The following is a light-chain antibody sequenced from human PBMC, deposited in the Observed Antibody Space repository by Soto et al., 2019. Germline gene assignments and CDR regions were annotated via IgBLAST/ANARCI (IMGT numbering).Light chain of an antibody. CDR3: QQYGNSPKT. J-gene: IGKJ1*01. CDR1: QSVSSN. CDR2: GAS. Sequence: SLSPAPLSLSPGARAPLSCRARQSVSSNLAWYQQKPGQAPRLLIYGASTRATGIPARFSGSGSGTEFTLTINSLQSEDFAVYYCQQYGNSPKTFGQGTKVDIK. V-gene: IGKV3-15*01.